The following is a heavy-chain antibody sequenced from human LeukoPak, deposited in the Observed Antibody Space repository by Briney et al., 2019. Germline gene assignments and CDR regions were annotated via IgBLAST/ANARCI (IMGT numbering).Heavy chain of an antibody. CDR2: INHSGST. CDR3: ARSFPTTDSYFDY. CDR1: GGSFSGYY. J-gene: IGHJ4*02. Sequence: SETLSLTCAVYGGSFSGYYWSWIRQPPGKGLEWIGEINHSGSTNYNPSLKSRVTISVDTSKNQFSLKLSSVTTADTAVYYCARSFPTTDSYFDYWGQGTLVTVSS. D-gene: IGHD4-11*01. V-gene: IGHV4-34*01.